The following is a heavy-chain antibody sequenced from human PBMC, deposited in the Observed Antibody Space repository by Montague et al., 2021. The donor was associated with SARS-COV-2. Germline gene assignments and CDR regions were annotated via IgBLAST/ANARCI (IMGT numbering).Heavy chain of an antibody. CDR1: RFTFSDFW. Sequence: SLSLSLAASRFTFSDFWMNWVRQAPGKGLEWVADIKHDGSEKSYVDSVKGRFTISRDNAKNSLYLQMNSLRAEDTAVYYCARGSTGWYAIFGHYGMVVWGQGTTVTVSS. J-gene: IGHJ6*02. V-gene: IGHV3-7*01. D-gene: IGHD6-19*01. CDR2: IKHDGSEK. CDR3: ARGSTGWYAIFGHYGMVV.